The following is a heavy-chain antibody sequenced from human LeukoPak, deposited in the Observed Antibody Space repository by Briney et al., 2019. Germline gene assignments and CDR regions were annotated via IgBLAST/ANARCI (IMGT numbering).Heavy chain of an antibody. V-gene: IGHV3-21*01. J-gene: IGHJ6*03. CDR3: ARDLVPSCSSTSCYANYYYYYMDV. CDR1: GFTFSNYN. D-gene: IGHD2-2*01. CDR2: ITSTSSYI. Sequence: GGSLRLSCAASGFTFSNYNMNWVRQAPGKGLEWVSSITSTSSYIYYADSVKGRFTISRDNAENSLYLQMNSLRAEDTAVYYCARDLVPSCSSTSCYANYYYYYMDVWGKGTTVTVSS.